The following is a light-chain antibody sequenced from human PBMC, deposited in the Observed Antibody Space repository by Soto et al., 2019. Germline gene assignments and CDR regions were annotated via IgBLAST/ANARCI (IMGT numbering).Light chain of an antibody. CDR1: QSVNTW. CDR3: QPYNSDWK. V-gene: IGKV1-5*01. J-gene: IGKJ1*01. CDR2: DAS. Sequence: IQMTQSPATLSASVGDRVTIACRASQSVNTWLAWYQKQPGKPPKLLIYDASRLQSGVPSRFSGSGSGTDFPLNISSLPPDDFATYYWQPYNSDWKFGQGTKVDIK.